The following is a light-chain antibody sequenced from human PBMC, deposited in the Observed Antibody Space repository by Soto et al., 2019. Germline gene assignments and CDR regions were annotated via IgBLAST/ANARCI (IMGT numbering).Light chain of an antibody. J-gene: IGLJ2*01. Sequence: SYELTQPPSLSVAPGQTARITCGGDNIRSESVHWYQQKPGQAPVLVVYDDRDRPSRVPERFSGSNSGNTATMTISGVEAGDEADYYCQVWPSSSDQCVFGGGTKLTVL. CDR1: NIRSES. CDR3: QVWPSSSDQCV. CDR2: DDR. V-gene: IGLV3-21*02.